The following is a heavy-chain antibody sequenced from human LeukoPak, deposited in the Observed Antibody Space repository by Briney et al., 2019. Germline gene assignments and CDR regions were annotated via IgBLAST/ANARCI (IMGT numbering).Heavy chain of an antibody. CDR3: ARGGEYLNWFDP. V-gene: IGHV4-61*01. CDR2: GFYSGST. J-gene: IGHJ5*02. D-gene: IGHD2-2*01. CDR1: GGSVSGGSISSYF. Sequence: SETLSLTCTVSGGSVSGGSISSYFWSWIRQPPGKGLEWIGYGFYSGSTNYNPSLKSRVTISVETSKNQFSLKLSSVTAADTAVYYCARGGEYLNWFDPWGQGTLVTVSP.